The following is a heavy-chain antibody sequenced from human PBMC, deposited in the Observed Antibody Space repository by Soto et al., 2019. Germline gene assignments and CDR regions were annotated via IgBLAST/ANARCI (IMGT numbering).Heavy chain of an antibody. V-gene: IGHV3-33*01. D-gene: IGHD3-3*01. J-gene: IGHJ6*02. CDR3: AISHVLGQYDFWSGPPYGMDV. CDR1: GFTFSSYG. CDR2: IWYDGSNK. Sequence: HPGGSLRLSCAASGFTFSSYGMHWVRQAPGKGLEWVAVIWYDGSNKYYADSVKGRFTTSRDNSKNTLYLQMNSLRAEDTAVYYCAISHVLGQYDFWSGPPYGMDVWGQGTTVTVSS.